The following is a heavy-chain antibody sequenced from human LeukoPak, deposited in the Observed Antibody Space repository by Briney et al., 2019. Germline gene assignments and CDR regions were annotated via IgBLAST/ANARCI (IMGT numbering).Heavy chain of an antibody. D-gene: IGHD3-3*01. CDR2: ISYDGSNK. Sequence: GGSLRLSCAASEFNFSSYGMHWVRQAPGKGLEWVAVISYDGSNKYYADSVKGRFTISRDNSKNTLYLQMNSLRAEDTAVYYCAKDLTPAIWSGSDYWGQGTLVTVSS. V-gene: IGHV3-30*18. CDR1: EFNFSSYG. J-gene: IGHJ4*02. CDR3: AKDLTPAIWSGSDY.